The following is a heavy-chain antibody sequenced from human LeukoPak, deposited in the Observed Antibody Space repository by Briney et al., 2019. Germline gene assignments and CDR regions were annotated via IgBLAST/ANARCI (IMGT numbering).Heavy chain of an antibody. Sequence: PSETLSLTCAVSGYSISSGYYWGWIRQPPGKGLEWIGRIYHSGRTYYNPSLKSRVTISVDSSKNQFSLKLSSVTAADTAVYYCARHVTGGYCSSTSCRINWFDPWGQGTLVTVSS. V-gene: IGHV4-38-2*01. CDR3: ARHVTGGYCSSTSCRINWFDP. J-gene: IGHJ5*02. CDR2: IYHSGRT. D-gene: IGHD2-2*01. CDR1: GYSISSGYY.